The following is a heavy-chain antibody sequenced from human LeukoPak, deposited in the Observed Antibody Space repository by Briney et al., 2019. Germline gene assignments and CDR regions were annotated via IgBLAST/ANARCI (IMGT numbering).Heavy chain of an antibody. Sequence: SETLSLTCTVPGGSISISSYYCGWIRQPPGKGLEWFGSIYYSGSTYYLPYVKSRDTISVDTSNNQFALKLRSVTAAGRTLYYCARRHGYSLYFDYWGQGTLVTVSS. CDR3: ARRHGYSLYFDY. J-gene: IGHJ4*02. CDR2: IYYSGST. V-gene: IGHV4-39*01. D-gene: IGHD5-18*01. CDR1: GGSISISSYY.